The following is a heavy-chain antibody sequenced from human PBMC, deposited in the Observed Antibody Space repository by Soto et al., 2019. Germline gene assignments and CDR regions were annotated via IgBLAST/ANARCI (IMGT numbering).Heavy chain of an antibody. V-gene: IGHV1-69*02. Sequence: ASVKVSCKASGGTFSSYTISWVRQAPGQGLEWMGRIIPILGIANYAQKFQGRVTITADKSTSTAYMELSSLRSEDTAVYYCARKYYGSGRKDAFDIWGQGTMVTVSS. J-gene: IGHJ3*02. CDR3: ARKYYGSGRKDAFDI. CDR2: IIPILGIA. CDR1: GGTFSSYT. D-gene: IGHD3-10*01.